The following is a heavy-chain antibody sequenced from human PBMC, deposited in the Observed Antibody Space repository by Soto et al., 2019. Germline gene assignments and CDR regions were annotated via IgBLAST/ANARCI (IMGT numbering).Heavy chain of an antibody. D-gene: IGHD3-22*01. Sequence: QVQLVQSGAEVKKPGASVKVSCKASGYTFTSYGISWVRQAPGQGLEWMGWISAYNGNTNYAQKLQGRVTMTKDTSTSKSNMELRSLRFDDTAVYYRARGHHYYDSSGYYACGVDYWGQGTLVTVSS. CDR3: ARGHHYYDSSGYYACGVDY. CDR2: ISAYNGNT. V-gene: IGHV1-18*01. CDR1: GYTFTSYG. J-gene: IGHJ4*02.